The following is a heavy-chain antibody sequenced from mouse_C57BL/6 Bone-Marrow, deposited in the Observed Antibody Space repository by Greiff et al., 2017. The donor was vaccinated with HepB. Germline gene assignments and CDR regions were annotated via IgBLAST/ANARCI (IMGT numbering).Heavy chain of an antibody. Sequence: QVQLQHPGAELVNPGASVKMSCKASGYTFTSYWITWVKQRPGQGLEWIGDIYPGSGSTNYNEKFKSKATLTVDTSSSTAYMQLSSLTSEDSAVYYCARLDSSGYVGFAYWGQGTLVTVSA. CDR2: IYPGSGST. D-gene: IGHD3-2*02. J-gene: IGHJ3*01. CDR1: GYTFTSYW. CDR3: ARLDSSGYVGFAY. V-gene: IGHV1-55*01.